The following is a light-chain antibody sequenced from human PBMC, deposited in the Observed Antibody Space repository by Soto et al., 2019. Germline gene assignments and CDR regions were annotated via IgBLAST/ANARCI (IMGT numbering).Light chain of an antibody. CDR3: QQYNNWPQT. V-gene: IGKV3-15*01. Sequence: EIVMTQSPATLSVSPGESATLSCRSSQSVSSNLAWHQQKPGQAPRILMYDASTRATGISARFSGSGSGTEFTLTISSLQSEDFAVYYCQQYNNWPQTFGQGTKVDI. CDR2: DAS. J-gene: IGKJ1*01. CDR1: QSVSSN.